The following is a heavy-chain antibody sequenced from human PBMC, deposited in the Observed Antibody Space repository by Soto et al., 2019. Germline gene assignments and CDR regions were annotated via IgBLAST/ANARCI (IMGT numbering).Heavy chain of an antibody. CDR3: AVNLPATGGWFDP. Sequence: PSETLSLTCAVYGGSFRGYYWSWIRQPPGKWLEWIGEINHSGSTNYNPSLKSRVTISVDTSKNQFSLKLSSVTAADTAVYYCAVNLPATGGWFDPWGQGTLVTV. CDR1: GGSFRGYY. CDR2: INHSGST. J-gene: IGHJ5*02. V-gene: IGHV4-34*01. D-gene: IGHD2-15*01.